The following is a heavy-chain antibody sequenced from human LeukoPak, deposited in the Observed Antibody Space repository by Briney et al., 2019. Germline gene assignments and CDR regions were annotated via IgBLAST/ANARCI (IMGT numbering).Heavy chain of an antibody. CDR3: AAAPNYDSSGYTDAFDI. J-gene: IGHJ3*02. CDR2: INHSGST. V-gene: IGHV4-34*01. CDR1: GGSFSGYY. Sequence: SETLSLTCAVYGGSFSGYYWSWIRQPPGKGLEWIGEINHSGSTNYNPSLKSRVTISVDTSKNQFSLKLSSVTAADTAVYYCAAAPNYDSSGYTDAFDIWGQGTMVTVSS. D-gene: IGHD3-22*01.